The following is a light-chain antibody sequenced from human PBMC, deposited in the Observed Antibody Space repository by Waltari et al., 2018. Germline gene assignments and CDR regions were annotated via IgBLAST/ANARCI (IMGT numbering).Light chain of an antibody. J-gene: IGKJ1*01. CDR1: RSMSSW. V-gene: IGKV1-5*03. CDR3: QQYRT. CDR2: KAS. Sequence: DIQMTQSPSTVSASVGDRVTITCRASRSMSSWLAWYQQKPGKAPKLLIHKASTLESGVPSRFSGSGSGTDFTLTISSLQPDDFATYYCQQYRTFGQGTKVEIK.